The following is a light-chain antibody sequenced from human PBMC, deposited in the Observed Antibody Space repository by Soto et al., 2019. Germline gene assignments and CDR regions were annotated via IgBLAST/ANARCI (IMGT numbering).Light chain of an antibody. CDR2: KAS. CDR1: QSISSW. CDR3: QQYNDYPYT. Sequence: DNQMTQSPSTLSASVGDSVTITCRASQSISSWLAWYQQKPGKAPKLLIYKASSLESGVPSRFSGSGSGTEFTLTISSLQPDDFATYYCQQYNDYPYTFGQGTKLEIK. J-gene: IGKJ2*01. V-gene: IGKV1-5*03.